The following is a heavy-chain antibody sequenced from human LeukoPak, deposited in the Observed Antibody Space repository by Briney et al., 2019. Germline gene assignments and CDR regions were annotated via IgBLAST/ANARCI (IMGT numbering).Heavy chain of an antibody. D-gene: IGHD3-22*01. CDR2: INHSGST. J-gene: IGHJ4*02. V-gene: IGHV4-34*01. Sequence: SETLSLTCAVYGGSFSGYYWSWIRQPPGKGLEWIGEINHSGSTNYNPSLKSRVTISVDTSKNQFSLKLSSVTAADTAVYYCASSSGPSRGELDYWGQGTLVTVSS. CDR3: ASSSGPSRGELDY. CDR1: GGSFSGYY.